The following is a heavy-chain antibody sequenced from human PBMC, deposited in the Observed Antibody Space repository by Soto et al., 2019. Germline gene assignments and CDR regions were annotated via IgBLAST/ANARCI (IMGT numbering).Heavy chain of an antibody. J-gene: IGHJ6*03. CDR1: GGSFSGYY. Sequence: SETLSLTCAVYGGSFSGYYWSCIRQPPGKGLEWIGEINHSGSTNYNPSLKSRVTISVDTSKNQFSLKLSSVTAADTAVYYCARGPYCRGGSCYSYYYYYYMDVWGKGTTVT. V-gene: IGHV4-34*01. CDR2: INHSGST. D-gene: IGHD2-15*01. CDR3: ARGPYCRGGSCYSYYYYYYMDV.